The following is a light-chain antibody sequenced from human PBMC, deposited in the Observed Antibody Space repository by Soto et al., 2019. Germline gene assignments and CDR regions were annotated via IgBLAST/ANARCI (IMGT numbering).Light chain of an antibody. CDR1: ESISVW. CDR2: KAS. Sequence: DIQMTQSPSTLSASIGDRVTLTCRASESISVWLAWYQQKPGKAPKLLIYKASSLESGVPSRFSGSGSGTEFTLTISSLQPDDFATYYCQQYNSYWTFGQGTKVDIK. CDR3: QQYNSYWT. V-gene: IGKV1-5*03. J-gene: IGKJ1*01.